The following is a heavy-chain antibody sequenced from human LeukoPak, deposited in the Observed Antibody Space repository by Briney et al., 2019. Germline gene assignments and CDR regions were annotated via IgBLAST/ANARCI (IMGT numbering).Heavy chain of an antibody. CDR2: ISTSGSTT. Sequence: PGGSLRLSCAASGFTFSSYSMNWVRQAPGKGLEWVSYISTSGSTTDYPDSVKGRFTISRDNSKNTLFLQMNSLRVEDTAMYYCAKDAAGPEYWGQGTRVTVSS. D-gene: IGHD6-13*01. J-gene: IGHJ4*02. CDR1: GFTFSSYS. V-gene: IGHV3-48*01. CDR3: AKDAAGPEY.